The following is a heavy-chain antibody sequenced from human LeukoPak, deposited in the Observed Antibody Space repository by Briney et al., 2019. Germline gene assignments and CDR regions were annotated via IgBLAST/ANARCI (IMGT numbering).Heavy chain of an antibody. D-gene: IGHD4-17*01. CDR1: GGSISSLY. CDR3: ARGNYGDYDTYYFDY. V-gene: IGHV4-59*01. CDR2: IYYSGST. J-gene: IGHJ4*02. Sequence: PSETLSLTCSVSGGSISSLYWSWIRQPPGKGLEWIGYIYYSGSTNYNPSLKSRVTISVDTSKNQFSLKLSSVTAADTAVYYCARGNYGDYDTYYFDYWGQGTLVTVSS.